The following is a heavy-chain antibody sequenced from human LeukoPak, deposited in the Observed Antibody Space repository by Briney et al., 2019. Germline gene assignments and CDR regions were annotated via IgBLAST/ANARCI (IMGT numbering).Heavy chain of an antibody. CDR1: GGSVSDYY. J-gene: IGHJ4*02. D-gene: IGHD7-27*01. Sequence: SETLSLTCTISGGSVSDYYWSWIRQSPGKGLEWIGYIYHTGSTSYSPSLKSRVTISADTSQNQFSLKLSSVTAADTAVYYCASRNLGNDYWGRGTLVTVSS. CDR3: ASRNLGNDY. CDR2: IYHTGST. V-gene: IGHV4-59*02.